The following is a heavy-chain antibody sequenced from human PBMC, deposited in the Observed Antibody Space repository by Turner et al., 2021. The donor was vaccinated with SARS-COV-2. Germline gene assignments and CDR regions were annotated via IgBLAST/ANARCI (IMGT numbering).Heavy chain of an antibody. CDR3: AGEVVVLTTTHYGMDV. CDR2: IYYSGST. J-gene: IGHJ6*02. D-gene: IGHD1-26*01. Sequence: QLQLQESVPGLVKPSETLSLTCTVSGVSISSSSYYWGWIRQPPGKGLEMIGSIYYSGSTYYTPSLKSRVTISVDTSKNQFSLKLSSVTAADTAVYYCAGEVVVLTTTHYGMDVWGQGTTVTVSS. V-gene: IGHV4-39*01. CDR1: GVSISSSSYY.